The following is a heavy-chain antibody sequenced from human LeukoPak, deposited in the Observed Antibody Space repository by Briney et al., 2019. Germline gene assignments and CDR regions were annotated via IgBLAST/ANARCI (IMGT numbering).Heavy chain of an antibody. CDR2: IKPDGTEK. CDR3: ARGGTY. Sequence: PGGSLRLSCAVSGFTFSTYWMNWVRQAPGKGLEWVANIKPDGTEKYYVGSVQGRFTISRDNTKSSLYLQMNTLRGEDTAVYYCARGGTYWGQGTLVTVSS. CDR1: GFTFSTYW. D-gene: IGHD1-1*01. J-gene: IGHJ4*02. V-gene: IGHV3-7*01.